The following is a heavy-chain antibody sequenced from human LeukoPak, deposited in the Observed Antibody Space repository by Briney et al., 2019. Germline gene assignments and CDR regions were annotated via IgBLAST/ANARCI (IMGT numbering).Heavy chain of an antibody. CDR3: ARGFGDYGIDY. Sequence: GASVKVSCKASGGTFSSYAISWVRQAPGQGLEWMGRIIPVVGMVNYAQKFQGRVTIIADKSTITAYMEMSSLRSEDTAVYYCARGFGDYGIDYWGQGTLVTVSS. CDR2: IIPVVGMV. D-gene: IGHD4-17*01. CDR1: GGTFSSYA. V-gene: IGHV1-69*04. J-gene: IGHJ4*02.